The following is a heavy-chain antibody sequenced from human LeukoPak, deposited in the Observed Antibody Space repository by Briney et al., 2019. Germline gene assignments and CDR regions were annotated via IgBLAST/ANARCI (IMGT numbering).Heavy chain of an antibody. CDR2: IYYSGRT. Sequence: PSETLSLTCTVSGGSISSYYWSWIRQPPGKGLEWIGYIYYSGRTNYNPSLKSRVTISVDTSKNLFSLKLTSVTAADTAVYYCARLGVTTFHYYYYMDVWGKGTTVTISS. J-gene: IGHJ6*03. D-gene: IGHD4-17*01. CDR1: GGSISSYY. CDR3: ARLGVTTFHYYYYMDV. V-gene: IGHV4-59*01.